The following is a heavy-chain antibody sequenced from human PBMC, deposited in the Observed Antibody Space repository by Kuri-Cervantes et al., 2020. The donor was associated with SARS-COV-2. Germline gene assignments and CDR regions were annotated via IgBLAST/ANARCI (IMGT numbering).Heavy chain of an antibody. CDR2: IYYSGST. Sequence: LRLSCTVSGGSISSDDFYWSWTRQPPGKGLEWIVYIYYSGSTYYNPSLKSRVTISVDTSKNQFSLKMSSVTAADTAVYHCARGVVPDATKLKKNFGYFDLWGRGTLVTVSS. V-gene: IGHV4-30-4*08. CDR3: ARGVVPDATKLKKNFGYFDL. D-gene: IGHD2-2*01. J-gene: IGHJ2*01. CDR1: GGSISSDDFY.